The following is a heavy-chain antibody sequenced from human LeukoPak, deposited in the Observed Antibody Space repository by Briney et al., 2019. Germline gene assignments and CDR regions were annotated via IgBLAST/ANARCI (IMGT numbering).Heavy chain of an antibody. D-gene: IGHD3-10*01. J-gene: IGHJ5*02. V-gene: IGHV4-38-2*02. Sequence: SETLSLTCTVSGYSITSGYYWGWIRQPPGKGLEWIGTIYHSGSTYYNPSLKSRVTISVDTSKNQFSLKLKSVTAADTAVYYCARGGYYGSGNDFRFDPWGQGTLVTVSS. CDR1: GYSITSGYY. CDR3: ARGGYYGSGNDFRFDP. CDR2: IYHSGST.